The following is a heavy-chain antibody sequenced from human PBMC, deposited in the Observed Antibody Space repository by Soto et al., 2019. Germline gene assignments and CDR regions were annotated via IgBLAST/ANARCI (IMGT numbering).Heavy chain of an antibody. V-gene: IGHV1-18*01. CDR3: ARDAAYNDFWGGVMELYSYNMDV. Sequence: QVQLVQSEAEVKKPGASLKVSCRASGYNFANYGISWVRQAPGQGLEWMGWISAHKGDTKYAQKVQGRVTMTAATSTSTAYIEMWSLRSDDTAVYYCARDAAYNDFWGGVMELYSYNMDVWGQGTTVTV. D-gene: IGHD3-3*01. CDR2: ISAHKGDT. CDR1: GYNFANYG. J-gene: IGHJ6*02.